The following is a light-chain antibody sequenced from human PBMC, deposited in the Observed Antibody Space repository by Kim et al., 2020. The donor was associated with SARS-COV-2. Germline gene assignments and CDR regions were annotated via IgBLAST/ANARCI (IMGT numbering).Light chain of an antibody. CDR2: DVS. J-gene: IGLJ1*01. Sequence: SGTLSCTGTSSDVGVYNYVSWYQQHPGKAPKLMIYDVSKRPSGVPDRFSGSKSGNTASLTISGLQAEDEADYYCCSYAGSYTNYVFGTGTKVTVL. CDR3: CSYAGSYTNYV. V-gene: IGLV2-11*01. CDR1: SSDVGVYNY.